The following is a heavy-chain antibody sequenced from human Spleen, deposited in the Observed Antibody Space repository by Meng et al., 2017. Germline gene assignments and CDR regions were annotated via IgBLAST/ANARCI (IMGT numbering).Heavy chain of an antibody. J-gene: IGHJ4*02. CDR3: ARFTPFDY. CDR2: IKKDGSEK. V-gene: IGHV3-7*01. Sequence: GESLKISCAASGFSFSNNWMSWVRQAPGKGLEWVANIKKDGSEKYYVDSVKGRFTISRDNAQNSLYLQMNSLRAEDTAMYYCARFTPFDYWGQGTLVTVSS. CDR1: GFSFSNNW.